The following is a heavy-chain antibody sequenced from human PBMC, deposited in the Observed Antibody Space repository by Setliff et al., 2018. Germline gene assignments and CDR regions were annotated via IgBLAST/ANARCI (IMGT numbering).Heavy chain of an antibody. V-gene: IGHV1-8*01. Sequence: GASVKVSCKASGYTFTSYDINWVRQATGQGLEWMGWMNPNSGNTGYAQKFQSRVTITADESTSTAYMELSSLRFEDTAVYYCARAQSWSEGPYYFDNWGQGTLVTVSS. CDR1: GYTFTSYD. D-gene: IGHD3-3*01. J-gene: IGHJ4*02. CDR2: MNPNSGNT. CDR3: ARAQSWSEGPYYFDN.